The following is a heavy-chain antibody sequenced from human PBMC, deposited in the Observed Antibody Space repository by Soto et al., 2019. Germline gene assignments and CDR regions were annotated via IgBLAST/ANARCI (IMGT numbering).Heavy chain of an antibody. CDR2: IYYSGRT. Sequence: QLQLQESGPGLVKPSETLSLTCTVSGGSISSSSYYWGWIRQPPGKGLEWIGSIYYSGRTYYNPSLKSRVTISVDTSKNQFSLKLSSVTAADTAVYYCARINDYSNYVPHPYYFDYWGQGTLVTVSS. CDR1: GGSISSSSYY. D-gene: IGHD4-4*01. V-gene: IGHV4-39*01. CDR3: ARINDYSNYVPHPYYFDY. J-gene: IGHJ4*02.